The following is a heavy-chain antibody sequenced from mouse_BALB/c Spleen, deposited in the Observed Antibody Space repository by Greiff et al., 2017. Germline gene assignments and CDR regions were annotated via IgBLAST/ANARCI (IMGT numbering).Heavy chain of an antibody. Sequence: EVKLMEPGGDLVKPGGSLKLSCAASGFTFSSYGMSWVRQTPDKRLEWVATISSGGSYTYYPDSVKGRFTISIDNAKNTLYLQMSSLKSEDTAMYYCARQLDYYAMDYWGQGTSVTVSS. V-gene: IGHV5-6*01. CDR1: GFTFSSYG. CDR2: ISSGGSYT. J-gene: IGHJ4*01. CDR3: ARQLDYYAMDY.